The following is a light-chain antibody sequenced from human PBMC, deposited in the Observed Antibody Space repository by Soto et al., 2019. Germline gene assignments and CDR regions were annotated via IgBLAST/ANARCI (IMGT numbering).Light chain of an antibody. J-gene: IGKJ1*01. CDR3: QQYNNWPWT. Sequence: EIVLTQSPATLSAFPCDRVTLSCRASQAVNTRLAWYQHKPGQAPRLLIHGASTRAPGFPARFSGSGSGTDFTLTISSLQSEDFAVYYCQQYNNWPWTFGQGTKVDIK. V-gene: IGKV3-15*01. CDR1: QAVNTR. CDR2: GAS.